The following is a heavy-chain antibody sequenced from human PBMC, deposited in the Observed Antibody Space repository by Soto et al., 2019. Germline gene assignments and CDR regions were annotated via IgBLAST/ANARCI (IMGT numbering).Heavy chain of an antibody. J-gene: IGHJ4*02. D-gene: IGHD6-19*01. V-gene: IGHV3-48*02. CDR3: ARSVEGHFDY. CDR2: ITSDTNTI. CDR1: GFRFSIYR. Sequence: EVQLVESGGGLVHPGGSLRPSCGPSGFRFSIYRMNGARKPPGKGREWSAYITSDTNTIKYADSVKGRFTISRDNDKNLVFLQMNSLRDEDTAVYYCARSVEGHFDYWGQGTVVTVSA.